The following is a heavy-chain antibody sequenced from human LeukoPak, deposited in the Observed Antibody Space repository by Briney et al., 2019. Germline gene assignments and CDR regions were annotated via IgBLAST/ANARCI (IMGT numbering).Heavy chain of an antibody. D-gene: IGHD6-13*01. Sequence: ASVKVSCKTSGYRFTAHFMYWVRQAPGQGLEWMGWINPNDGGTNYAQKFQGRVTLTRDTTFTTTYMDVTRLTSDDTAVYYCARGGVPGQQLDHWGPGTLVTVSS. CDR2: INPNDGGT. CDR3: ARGGVPGQQLDH. CDR1: GYRFTAHF. J-gene: IGHJ1*01. V-gene: IGHV1-2*02.